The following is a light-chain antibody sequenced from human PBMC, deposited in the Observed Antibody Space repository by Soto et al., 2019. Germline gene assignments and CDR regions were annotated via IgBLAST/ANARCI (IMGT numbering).Light chain of an antibody. Sequence: QSALTQPASVSGSPGQSITISCTGTSSDVGGYNYVSWYQQHPGEAPKLMIYEVSNRPSGVSNRFSGSKSGNTASLTISGLQAEDEADYYCSSYTSSRTGVFGTGTKVTVL. V-gene: IGLV2-14*01. J-gene: IGLJ1*01. CDR3: SSYTSSRTGV. CDR2: EVS. CDR1: SSDVGGYNY.